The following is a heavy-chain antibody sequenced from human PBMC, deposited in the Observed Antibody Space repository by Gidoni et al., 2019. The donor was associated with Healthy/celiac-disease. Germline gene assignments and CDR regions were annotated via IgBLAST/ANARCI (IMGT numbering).Heavy chain of an antibody. CDR2: ISSSSSYI. CDR1: GFTFSSYS. D-gene: IGHD6-13*01. Sequence: EVQLVESGGGLVKPGGSLRLSCAASGFTFSSYSMNWVRQAPGKGLEGVSSISSSSSYIYYADSVKGRFTISRDNAKNSLYLQMNSLRAEDTAVYYCARALSSSWDTCIDYWGQGTLVTVSS. V-gene: IGHV3-21*01. CDR3: ARALSSSWDTCIDY. J-gene: IGHJ4*02.